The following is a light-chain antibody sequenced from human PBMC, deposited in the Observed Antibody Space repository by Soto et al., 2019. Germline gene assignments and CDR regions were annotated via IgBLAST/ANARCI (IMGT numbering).Light chain of an antibody. Sequence: QLVLTQSSSASTSLGSSVKLTCTLSSGHSSYIIAWHQQQPGKAPRYLMKLEGSGSYNKGSGVPDRFSGSSSGADRYLSISNLQYEDEADYYCETWDSKLRVFGGVTNHTVL. CDR1: SGHSSYI. CDR3: ETWDSKLRV. V-gene: IGLV4-60*02. J-gene: IGLJ3*02. CDR2: LEGSGSY.